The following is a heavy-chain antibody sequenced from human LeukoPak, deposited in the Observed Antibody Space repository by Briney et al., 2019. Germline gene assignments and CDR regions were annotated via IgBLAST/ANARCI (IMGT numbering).Heavy chain of an antibody. Sequence: PGGSLRLSCAASGCTFSADWMSWVHQAPGKGLEWVANIKQDGSEKYYVASVKGRFTISRDNSKNSLYLQMNSLRADDTAVYYCTRHYGWSNYNWGQGTLVTVSS. D-gene: IGHD6-19*01. CDR3: TRHYGWSNYN. J-gene: IGHJ4*02. CDR1: GCTFSADW. V-gene: IGHV3-7*01. CDR2: IKQDGSEK.